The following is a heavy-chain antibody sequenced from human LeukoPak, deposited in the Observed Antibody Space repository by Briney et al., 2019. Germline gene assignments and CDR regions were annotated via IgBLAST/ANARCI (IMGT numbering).Heavy chain of an antibody. J-gene: IGHJ4*02. CDR3: SASGYYGDFHFDY. V-gene: IGHV1-18*01. Sequence: ASVKVSCKASGYTFTSYGISWVRQAPGQGLEWMGWISAYNGNTNYAQKFQGRATMTRNTSISTAYMGLSSLRSEDTAVYYCSASGYYGDFHFDYWGQGTLVTVSS. CDR2: ISAYNGNT. CDR1: GYTFTSYG. D-gene: IGHD4-17*01.